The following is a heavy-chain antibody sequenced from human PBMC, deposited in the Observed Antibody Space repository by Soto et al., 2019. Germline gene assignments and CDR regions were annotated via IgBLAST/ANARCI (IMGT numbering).Heavy chain of an antibody. D-gene: IGHD2-15*01. CDR1: GGSISSSSYY. CDR3: ARTRAVAYYYGMDV. Sequence: SETLSLTCTVSGGSISSSSYYWGWIRQPPGRGLEWIGSIYYSGNSGSTYYNPSLKSRVTISVDTSKNQFSLKLSSVTAADTAVYFCARTRAVAYYYGMDVWGQGTTVTVSS. CDR2: IYYSGNSGST. V-gene: IGHV4-39*01. J-gene: IGHJ6*02.